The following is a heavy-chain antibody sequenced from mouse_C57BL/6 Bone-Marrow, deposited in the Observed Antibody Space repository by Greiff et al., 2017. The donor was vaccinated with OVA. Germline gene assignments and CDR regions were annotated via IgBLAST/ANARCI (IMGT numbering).Heavy chain of an antibody. CDR1: GYTFTSYW. CDR3: AVYYDAMDY. V-gene: IGHV1-64*01. J-gene: IGHJ4*01. CDR2: IHPNSGST. Sequence: KLPGAELVKPGASVKLSCKASGYTFTSYWMHWVKQRPGQGLEWIGMIHPNSGSTNYNEKFKSKATLTVDKSSSTAYMQLSSLTSEDSAVYYCAVYYDAMDYWGQGTSVTVSS. D-gene: IGHD2-1*01.